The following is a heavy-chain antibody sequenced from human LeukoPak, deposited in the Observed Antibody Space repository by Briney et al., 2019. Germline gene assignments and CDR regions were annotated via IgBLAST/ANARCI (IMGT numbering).Heavy chain of an antibody. D-gene: IGHD2-2*01. CDR2: INHSGST. CDR1: GGSFSGYY. V-gene: IGHV4-34*01. CDR3: ARGPPAKPGTGYYYGMDV. J-gene: IGHJ6*02. Sequence: SETLSLTCAVYGGSFSGYYWSWFRQPPGKGLGWIGEINHSGSTNYNPSLKSRVTISVDTSKNQFSLKLSSVTAADTAVYYCARGPPAKPGTGYYYGMDVWGQGTTVTVSS.